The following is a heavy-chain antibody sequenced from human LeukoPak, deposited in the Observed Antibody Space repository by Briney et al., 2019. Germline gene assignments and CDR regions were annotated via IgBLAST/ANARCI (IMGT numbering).Heavy chain of an antibody. CDR2: VYTSGST. CDR1: GGSISGNNYY. D-gene: IGHD5/OR15-5a*01. J-gene: IGHJ4*02. V-gene: IGHV4-39*07. Sequence: PSETLSLTCTVSGGSISGNNYYWGWIRQPPGKGLEWIGNVYTSGSTYYSPSLKSRVIVSLDTSKNKFSLMLSSVTAADTAVYYCAKGNPFYDYWGQGTLVTVSS. CDR3: AKGNPFYDY.